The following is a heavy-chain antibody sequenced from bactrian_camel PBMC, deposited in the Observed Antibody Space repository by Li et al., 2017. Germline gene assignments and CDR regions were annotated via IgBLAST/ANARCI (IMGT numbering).Heavy chain of an antibody. CDR1: GHVISSYL. D-gene: IGHD6*01. CDR3: AARFGSCLEGSAYYED. Sequence: HVQLVESGGGSVQAGGSLKLSCAASGHVISSYLLGWFRQAPGKEREGVAAIDSDGLISYADSVKGRFTISRDTAKNALYLQMDNLQPEDTSMYYCAARFGSCLEGSAYYEDWGPGTQVTVS. CDR2: IDSDGLI. J-gene: IGHJ4*01. V-gene: IGHV3S53*01.